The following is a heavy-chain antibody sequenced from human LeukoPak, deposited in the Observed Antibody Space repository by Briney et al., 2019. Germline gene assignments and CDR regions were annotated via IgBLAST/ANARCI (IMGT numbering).Heavy chain of an antibody. CDR3: ARGWDYYDTSGYYSNDY. CDR1: GFTFSSYS. J-gene: IGHJ4*02. Sequence: GGSLRLSCAASGFTFSSYSMNWVRQAPGKGLEWVSSISSSSSYIYYADSVKGRFTISRDNAKNSLYLQMNSLRAEDTAVYYCARGWDYYDTSGYYSNDYWGQGTLVTVSP. D-gene: IGHD3-22*01. V-gene: IGHV3-21*01. CDR2: ISSSSSYI.